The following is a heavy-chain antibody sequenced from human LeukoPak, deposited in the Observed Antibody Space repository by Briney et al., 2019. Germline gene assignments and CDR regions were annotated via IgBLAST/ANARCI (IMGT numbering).Heavy chain of an antibody. D-gene: IGHD7-27*01. Sequence: GGSLRLSCEASGFIFSGYWMHWVCQVPGKGLVWVSRINPDGTYTSHADSVKGRFTTSRDNAKNTLYLQMNSLRAEDTSIYYCTMDLTGALDDWGQGTVVTVSS. CDR2: INPDGTYT. CDR3: TMDLTGALDD. V-gene: IGHV3-74*01. CDR1: GFIFSGYW. J-gene: IGHJ4*02.